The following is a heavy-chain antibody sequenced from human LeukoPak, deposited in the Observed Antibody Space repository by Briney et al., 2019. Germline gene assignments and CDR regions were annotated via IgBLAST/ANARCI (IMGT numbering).Heavy chain of an antibody. V-gene: IGHV3-23*01. J-gene: IGHJ4*02. CDR3: AKVYALDPIAAAGTHYFDY. D-gene: IGHD6-13*01. CDR2: ISGSGGST. CDR1: GFTFSSYA. Sequence: GGSLRLSCAASGFTFSSYAMSWVRQAPGKGLEWVSAISGSGGSTYYADSVKGRFTISRDNSKNTLYLQMNSLRAEDTAVYYCAKVYALDPIAAAGTHYFDYWGQGTLVTVSS.